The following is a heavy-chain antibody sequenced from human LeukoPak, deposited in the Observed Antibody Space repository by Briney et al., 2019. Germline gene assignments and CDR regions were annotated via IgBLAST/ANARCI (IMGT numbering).Heavy chain of an antibody. V-gene: IGHV1-69*13. Sequence: SVKVSCKASEGTFSSYAISWVRQAPGQGLEWMGGIIPIFGTANYAQKFQGRVTITADESTSTAYMELSSLRSEDTAAYYCARGQSSDVWGSYRYVPLDYWGQGTLVTVSS. D-gene: IGHD3-16*02. J-gene: IGHJ4*02. CDR1: EGTFSSYA. CDR3: ARGQSSDVWGSYRYVPLDY. CDR2: IIPIFGTA.